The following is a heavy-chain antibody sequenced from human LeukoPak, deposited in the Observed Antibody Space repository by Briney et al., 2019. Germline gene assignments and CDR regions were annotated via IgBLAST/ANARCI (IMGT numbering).Heavy chain of an antibody. CDR3: ARSYYSSSCYAVGAFDI. CDR2: IHYSGST. Sequence: PSETLSLTCTVSGGSISSSTHYWGWIRQPPGKGLEWMGSIHYSGSTYYNPSLKSRVTISVDMSKNQFSLKLSSVTAADTAVYYCARSYYSSSCYAVGAFDIWGQGTVVTVSS. D-gene: IGHD2-2*01. V-gene: IGHV4-39*01. J-gene: IGHJ3*02. CDR1: GGSISSSTHY.